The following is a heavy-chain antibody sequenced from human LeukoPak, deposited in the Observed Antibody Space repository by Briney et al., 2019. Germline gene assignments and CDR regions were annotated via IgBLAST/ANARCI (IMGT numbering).Heavy chain of an antibody. CDR2: IRGSGGST. J-gene: IGHJ4*02. Sequence: GGSLRLSCAASGFTFSSYAMSWVRQATGKGLEWGSAIRGSGGSTYYADSVKGRFTISRDNSKNTLYLQMNSLRAEDTAVYYCAKDPEQQLDEGYYFDYWGQGTLVTVSS. V-gene: IGHV3-23*01. CDR3: AKDPEQQLDEGYYFDY. CDR1: GFTFSSYA. D-gene: IGHD6-13*01.